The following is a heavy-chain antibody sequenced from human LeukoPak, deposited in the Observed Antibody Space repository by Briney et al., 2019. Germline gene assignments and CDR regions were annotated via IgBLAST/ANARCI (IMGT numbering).Heavy chain of an antibody. V-gene: IGHV3-23*01. CDR1: GFTFSDYA. CDR3: AKDSSPCYALYES. D-gene: IGHD2-2*01. J-gene: IGHJ4*02. CDR2: ITGSGHAT. Sequence: GGSVSLSCAGSGFTFSDYAMTWVRQTPGKGLEWVAAITGSGHATYHADSVQGRFSISRDNSKNTVFLQMSSLTVEDTALYFCAKDSSPCYALYESWGQRTLVTVSS.